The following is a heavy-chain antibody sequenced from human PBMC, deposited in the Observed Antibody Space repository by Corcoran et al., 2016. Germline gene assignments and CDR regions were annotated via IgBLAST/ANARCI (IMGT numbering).Heavy chain of an antibody. Sequence: QVQLQESGPGLVKPSETLSLTCTVSGGSVSSGSYYWTWIRQPPGKGLEWIGYAYYSGSTNYNPSLKSRVTISVDTSKNQFALKLSSVTAADTAVYYCARTNYDSSTYYFDYWGQGTLVTVSS. CDR1: GGSVSSGSYY. CDR2: AYYSGST. J-gene: IGHJ4*02. CDR3: ARTNYDSSTYYFDY. V-gene: IGHV4-61*01. D-gene: IGHD3-22*01.